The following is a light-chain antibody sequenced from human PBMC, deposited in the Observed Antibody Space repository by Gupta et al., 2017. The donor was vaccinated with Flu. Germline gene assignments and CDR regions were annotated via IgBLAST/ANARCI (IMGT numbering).Light chain of an antibody. CDR3: QQHGSDPLT. J-gene: IGKJ4*01. CDR1: QVISNY. CDR2: DAF. Sequence: PATLSASIGERVTLCCRASQVISNYLAWYQQKPGKAPKLLIFDAFKRATGIPTRFSGSGSGTDFTLTISSLEPEDFAVYYCQQHGSDPLTFGGGTKVEIK. V-gene: IGKV3-11*01.